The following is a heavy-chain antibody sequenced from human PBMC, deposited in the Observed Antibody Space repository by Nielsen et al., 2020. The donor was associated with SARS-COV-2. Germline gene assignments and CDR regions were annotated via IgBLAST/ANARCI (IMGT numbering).Heavy chain of an antibody. CDR3: ARDGGVHDSSGYFYYYGMDV. J-gene: IGHJ6*02. CDR1: GGSISSYY. CDR2: IYYSGST. V-gene: IGHV4-59*01. D-gene: IGHD3-22*01. Sequence: SETLSLTCTVSGGSISSYYWSWIRQPPGKGLEWIGYIYYSGSTNYNPSLKSRVTISVDPSKNQFSLTLRSVTAADTAVYYCARDGGVHDSSGYFYYYGMDVWGQGTTVTVSS.